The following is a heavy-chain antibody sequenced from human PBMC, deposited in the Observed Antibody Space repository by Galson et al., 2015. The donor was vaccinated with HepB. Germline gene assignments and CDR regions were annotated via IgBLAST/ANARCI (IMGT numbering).Heavy chain of an antibody. CDR1: GGSISSGGYY. Sequence: TLSLTCTVSGGSISSGGYYWSWIRQHPGKGLEWIGYIYYSGSTYYNPSLKSRVTISVDTSKNQFSLKLSSVTAADTAVYYCARCPVDFWSGYYRGKRDDAFDIWGQGTMVTVSS. D-gene: IGHD3-3*01. V-gene: IGHV4-31*03. CDR3: ARCPVDFWSGYYRGKRDDAFDI. J-gene: IGHJ3*02. CDR2: IYYSGST.